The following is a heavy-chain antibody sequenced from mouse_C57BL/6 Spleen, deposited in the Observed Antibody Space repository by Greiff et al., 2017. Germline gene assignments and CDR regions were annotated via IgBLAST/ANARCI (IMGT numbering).Heavy chain of an antibody. Sequence: QVQLQQPGAELVKPGASVKMSCKASGYTFTSYWITWVKQRPGQGLEWIGDIYPGSGSTNYNEKFKSKDTLTVDTSSSTAYMQLSSLTSEDSAVDYCARGRDGYHPFDYWGQGTTLTVSS. V-gene: IGHV1-55*01. CDR2: IYPGSGST. CDR3: ARGRDGYHPFDY. CDR1: GYTFTSYW. J-gene: IGHJ2*01. D-gene: IGHD2-3*01.